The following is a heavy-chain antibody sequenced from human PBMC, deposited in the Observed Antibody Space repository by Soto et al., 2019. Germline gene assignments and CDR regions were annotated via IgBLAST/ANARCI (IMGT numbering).Heavy chain of an antibody. Sequence: QVQLQESGPGLVKPSETLSLTCTVSGASISGFYWSWIRKSAGKGLEWIGRIYATGTTDYNPSLKSRVMMSVDTSNKQFSLKLMSVTAADTAVYYCVRDGTKTLRDWFDPWGQGISVTVSS. V-gene: IGHV4-4*07. CDR3: VRDGTKTLRDWFDP. CDR1: GASISGFY. D-gene: IGHD1-1*01. CDR2: IYATGTT. J-gene: IGHJ5*02.